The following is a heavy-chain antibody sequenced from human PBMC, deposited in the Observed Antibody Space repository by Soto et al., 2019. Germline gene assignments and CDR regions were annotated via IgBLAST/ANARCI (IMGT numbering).Heavy chain of an antibody. CDR3: AREGMALRGGPDWFDP. CDR1: GYSISSTYY. CDR2: IYHSGYT. V-gene: IGHV4-38-2*02. D-gene: IGHD2-8*01. Sequence: PSETLSLTCAVSGYSISSTYYWDWIRQPPGKGLEWIGSIYHSGYTYFNPSLKSRVTISVDTSKNQFFLNLRSVTAADTAVYYCAREGMALRGGPDWFDPWGQGTLVTVSS. J-gene: IGHJ5*02.